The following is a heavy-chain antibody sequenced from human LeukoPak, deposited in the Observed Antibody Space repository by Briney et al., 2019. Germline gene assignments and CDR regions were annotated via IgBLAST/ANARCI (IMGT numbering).Heavy chain of an antibody. D-gene: IGHD1-26*01. CDR1: GFTFGDYA. Sequence: GGSLRLSCTASGFTFGDYAMSWVRQAPGKGLEWVGFIRSKAYGGTTEYAASVKGRFTISRDDSKSIAYLQMNNLKSEDTAVYYCSRSYSGSYMYYFDYWGQGPQVTVSS. V-gene: IGHV3-49*04. J-gene: IGHJ4*02. CDR3: SRSYSGSYMYYFDY. CDR2: IRSKAYGGTT.